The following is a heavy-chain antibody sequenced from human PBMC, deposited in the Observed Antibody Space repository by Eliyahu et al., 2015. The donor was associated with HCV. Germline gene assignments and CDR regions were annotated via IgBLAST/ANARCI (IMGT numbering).Heavy chain of an antibody. D-gene: IGHD2-8*02. CDR3: ARVSYCTGDVCSVFDY. CDR1: GYTFTSYA. J-gene: IGHJ4*02. Sequence: QVQLVQSGSELKKPGASVKVSCKASGYTFTSYAMNWVRQAPGQGLEWXGWINTNXGTPTYAQGFTGQFVFSLDTSVSTAYLQISSLKAEDTAVYYCARVSYCTGDVCSVFDYWGQGTLVTVSS. CDR2: INTNXGTP. V-gene: IGHV7-4-1*02.